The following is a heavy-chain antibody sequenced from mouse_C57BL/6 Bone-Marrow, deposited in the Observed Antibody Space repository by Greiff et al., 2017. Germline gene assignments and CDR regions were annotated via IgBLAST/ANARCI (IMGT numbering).Heavy chain of an antibody. V-gene: IGHV14-4*01. Sequence: EVQLQQSGAELVRPGASVKLSCTASGFNIKDDYMHWVKQRPEQGLEWIGWIDPENGDTEYASKFQGKATITADTSSNTAYLQLSSLTSEDTAVYYCTTGNFDCWGQGTTRAGSS. J-gene: IGHJ2*01. CDR2: IDPENGDT. CDR3: TTGNFDC. CDR1: GFNIKDDY.